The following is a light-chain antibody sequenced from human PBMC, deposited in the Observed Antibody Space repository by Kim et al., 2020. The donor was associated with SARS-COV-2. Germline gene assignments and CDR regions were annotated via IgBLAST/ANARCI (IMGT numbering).Light chain of an antibody. CDR3: QQNDDWTRP. V-gene: IGKV3-15*01. Sequence: ASLGAGPTLACRASQSVRTNLAWYQHKPGQAPRPLIHGASTRATGVPPTVSGSGSWTEFILSTTNVQSYAFAIYHCQQNDDWTRPSGQGTKVDIK. J-gene: IGKJ1*01. CDR2: GAS. CDR1: QSVRTN.